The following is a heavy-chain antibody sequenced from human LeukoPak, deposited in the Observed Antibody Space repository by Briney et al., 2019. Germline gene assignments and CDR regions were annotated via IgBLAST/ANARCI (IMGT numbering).Heavy chain of an antibody. CDR1: GFTFSSYA. J-gene: IGHJ6*02. CDR2: ISGSGGYT. D-gene: IGHD2-15*01. V-gene: IGHV3-23*01. CDR3: ARVGCSGGSCYPYYYYGMDV. Sequence: PGGSLRLSCAASGFTFSSYAMSWVRQAPGKGLEWVSAISGSGGYTYYADSVKGRFTISRDNSKNTLYLQMNSLRAVDTAVYYCARVGCSGGSCYPYYYYGMDVWGQGTTVTVSS.